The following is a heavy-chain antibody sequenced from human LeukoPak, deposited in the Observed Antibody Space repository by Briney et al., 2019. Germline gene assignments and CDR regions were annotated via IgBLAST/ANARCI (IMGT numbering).Heavy chain of an antibody. CDR2: ISWNSGSI. CDR1: GFTFDDYA. CDR3: VKIAPDLP. Sequence: SLRLSCAASGFTFDDYAMHWVRQAPGKGLEWVSGISWNSGSIGYADSVKGRFTISRDNSKNSLYLQMNSLRADDTAVYYCVKIAPDLPWGQGTLVTVS. V-gene: IGHV3-9*01. D-gene: IGHD2-21*01. J-gene: IGHJ5*02.